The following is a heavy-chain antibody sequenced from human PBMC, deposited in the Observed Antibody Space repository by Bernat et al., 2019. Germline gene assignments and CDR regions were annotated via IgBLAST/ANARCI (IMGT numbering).Heavy chain of an antibody. V-gene: IGHV3-74*01. CDR3: ARGGWSHGFDI. D-gene: IGHD3-3*01. J-gene: IGHJ3*02. Sequence: EVLLVESGGGLVQPGGSLRLSCAASGITFTDYWMHWVRQAPGKGLVWVSRINNDGSDTIYADSVKGRFTLSRDNAKNTLYLQMNSLRVEDTAVYYCARGGWSHGFDIWGQGTMVTVSS. CDR1: GITFTDYW. CDR2: INNDGSDT.